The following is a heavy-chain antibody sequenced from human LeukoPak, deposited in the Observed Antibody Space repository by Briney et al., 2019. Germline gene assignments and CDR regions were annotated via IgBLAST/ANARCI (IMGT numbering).Heavy chain of an antibody. V-gene: IGHV4-34*01. CDR3: ASGQVTAIIYDY. Sequence: SETLSLTCAVYGGSFSGYYWSWIRQPPGKGLEWIGEINHSGSTNYNPSLKSRVTISVDTSKNQFSLKLSSVTAADTAVYYCASGQVTAIIYDYWGQGTLVTVSS. CDR2: INHSGST. J-gene: IGHJ4*02. D-gene: IGHD2-21*02. CDR1: GGSFSGYY.